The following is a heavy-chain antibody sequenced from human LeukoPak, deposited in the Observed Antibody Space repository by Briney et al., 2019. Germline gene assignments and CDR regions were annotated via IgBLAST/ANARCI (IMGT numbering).Heavy chain of an antibody. D-gene: IGHD1-26*01. Sequence: GGSLRLSCTASGFSFSGYGMHWVRQAPGKGLEWLTVISHDTSDEYYADSVKGRFTISRDNAKNMIYLQMISLRAEDTAVYYCVKALVGQTSGYWGQGTRVTVST. CDR2: ISHDTSDE. V-gene: IGHV3-30*18. CDR1: GFSFSGYG. J-gene: IGHJ4*02. CDR3: VKALVGQTSGY.